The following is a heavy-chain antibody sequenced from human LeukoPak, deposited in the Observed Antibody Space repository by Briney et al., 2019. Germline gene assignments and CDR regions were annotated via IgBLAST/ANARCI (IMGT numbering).Heavy chain of an antibody. J-gene: IGHJ3*02. D-gene: IGHD5-12*01. CDR1: GFTFSDYY. CDR3: ARSGYGVAFDI. CDR2: ITSNGATI. Sequence: GGSLRLSCAASGFTFSDYYMNWIRQAPGKGLEWITYITSNGATIYYADSVKGRFTISRDNAKNSLYLQMNSLRAEDTAVYYCARSGYGVAFDIWGQGTMVTVSS. V-gene: IGHV3-11*01.